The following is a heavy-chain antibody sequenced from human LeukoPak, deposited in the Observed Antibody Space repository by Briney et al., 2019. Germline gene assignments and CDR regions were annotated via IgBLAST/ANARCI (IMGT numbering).Heavy chain of an antibody. CDR3: ARVDTAMVTWFDP. CDR2: IYTSGST. J-gene: IGHJ5*02. CDR1: GGSISSGSYY. V-gene: IGHV4-61*02. D-gene: IGHD5-18*01. Sequence: SETLSLTCTVSGGSISSGSYYWSWIRQPVGKGLEWIGRIYTSGSTNYNPSLKSRLTISVDTSKNQFSLKLSSVTAADTAMYYCARVDTAMVTWFDPWGQGTLVTVSS.